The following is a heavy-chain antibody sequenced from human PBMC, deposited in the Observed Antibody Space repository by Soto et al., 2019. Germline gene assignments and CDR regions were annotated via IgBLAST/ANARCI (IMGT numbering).Heavy chain of an antibody. D-gene: IGHD3-3*01. V-gene: IGHV4-59*01. Sequence: SETLSLTCTVSGGSINDYYWNWIRKPPGKGLEWLGYIYYSGSTNYSPALKSRVTISVDTSKNQFSLKVTSVTAADTAMYYCAADSAYYDFWSGPYYYGMDVWGQGTTVT. CDR2: IYYSGST. J-gene: IGHJ6*02. CDR3: AADSAYYDFWSGPYYYGMDV. CDR1: GGSINDYY.